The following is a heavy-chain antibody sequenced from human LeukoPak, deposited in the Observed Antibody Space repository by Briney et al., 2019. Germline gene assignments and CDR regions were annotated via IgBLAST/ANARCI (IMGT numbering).Heavy chain of an antibody. V-gene: IGHV3-7*01. D-gene: IGHD3-10*02. CDR3: ARDYVFAFDY. CDR1: GFTYSYYW. CDR2: IKPDGSEK. J-gene: IGHJ4*02. Sequence: GGSLRLSCAASGFTYSYYWMSWVRQTPGKGLEWVANIKPDGSEKDYVDSVKGRFTISRDNAKNSLYLQMDSLRAEDTAVYFCARDYVFAFDYWSQGTLVTVSS.